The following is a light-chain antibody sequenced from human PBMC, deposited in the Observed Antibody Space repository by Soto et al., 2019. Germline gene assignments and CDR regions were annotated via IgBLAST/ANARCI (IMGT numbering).Light chain of an antibody. CDR3: SSYSGTNNFVV. Sequence: QSVLTQPPSASGSPGQSVSISCTGTSSDVGGYNYVSWYQQHPGKAPKLMIYEVSKRPSGVPDRFSGSKSGNTASLTVSGLQAEDEADNYSSSYSGTNNFVVFGGGTKQTVL. CDR1: SSDVGGYNY. CDR2: EVS. J-gene: IGLJ3*02. V-gene: IGLV2-8*01.